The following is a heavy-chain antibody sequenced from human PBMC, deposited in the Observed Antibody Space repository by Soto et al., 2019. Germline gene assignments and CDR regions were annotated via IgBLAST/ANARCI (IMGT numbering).Heavy chain of an antibody. V-gene: IGHV4-31*03. CDR3: ARGGGSTKGDY. D-gene: IGHD2-2*01. J-gene: IGHJ4*02. Sequence: QVQLQESGPGLVKPSQTLSLTCTVSGGSITSSGYYWSWIRQHPGEGLEWIGFTSNSGGTSYNPSLKSRVTISVDTSSHQFSRILKSVTAADTAVYYCARGGGSTKGDYGGQGTLVTVSP. CDR1: GGSITSSGYY. CDR2: TSNSGGT.